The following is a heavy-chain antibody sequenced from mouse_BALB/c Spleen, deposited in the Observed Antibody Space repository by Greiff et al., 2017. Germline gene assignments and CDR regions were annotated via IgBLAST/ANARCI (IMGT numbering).Heavy chain of an antibody. V-gene: IGHV14-3*02. CDR3: AFYYDYDWVAY. Sequence: VQLKQSGAELVKPGASVKLSCTASGFNIKDTYMHWVKQRPEQGLEWIGRIDPANGNTKYDPKFQGKATITADTSSNTAYLQLSSLTSEDTAVYYCAFYYDYDWVAYWGQGTLVTVSA. J-gene: IGHJ3*01. CDR1: GFNIKDTY. CDR2: IDPANGNT. D-gene: IGHD2-4*01.